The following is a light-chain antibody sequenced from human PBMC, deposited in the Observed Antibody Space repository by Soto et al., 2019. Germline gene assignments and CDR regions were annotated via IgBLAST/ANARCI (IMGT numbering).Light chain of an antibody. V-gene: IGKV1-5*01. CDR1: QSISSW. CDR2: DAS. Sequence: DIKMTQSPSTLSASVGDRVTITCRASQSISSWLAWYQQKPGKAPKLLIYDASSLESGVPSRFSGSVSGTEFTLTISSLQPDDFATYYCQQYNSYWTFGQGTKVEIK. J-gene: IGKJ1*01. CDR3: QQYNSYWT.